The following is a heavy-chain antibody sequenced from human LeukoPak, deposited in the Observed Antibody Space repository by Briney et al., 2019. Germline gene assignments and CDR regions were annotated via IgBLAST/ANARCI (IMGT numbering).Heavy chain of an antibody. CDR2: INPDGRTT. Sequence: GGSLRLSCVASGFSFSTYWMNWIRQAPGKGLEWVANINPDGRTTNYVDSVKGRFTISRGNAKSSLYLQMNSLRAEDTAVYYCATDRGYLTFDYWGQGTLVTVSS. V-gene: IGHV3-7*01. CDR1: GFSFSTYW. D-gene: IGHD1-1*01. CDR3: ATDRGYLTFDY. J-gene: IGHJ4*02.